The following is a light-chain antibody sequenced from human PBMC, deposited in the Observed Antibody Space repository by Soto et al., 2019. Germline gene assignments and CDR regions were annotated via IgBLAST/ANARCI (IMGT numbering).Light chain of an antibody. CDR1: QSVSSSY. CDR3: QQYGSSPLT. V-gene: IGKV3-20*01. J-gene: IGKJ5*01. Sequence: EVVMTQSPDTLSVSPGETVTLSCRASQSVSSSYLAWYQQKPGQAPRLLIYGASSRATGIPDRFSGSGSGTDFTLTISRLEPEDFAVYYCQQYGSSPLTFGQGTRLEIK. CDR2: GAS.